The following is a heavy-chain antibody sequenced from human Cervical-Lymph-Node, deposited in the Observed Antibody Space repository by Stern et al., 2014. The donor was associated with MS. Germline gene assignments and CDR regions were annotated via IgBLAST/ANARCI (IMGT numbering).Heavy chain of an antibody. CDR1: GDSISSYY. CDR2: VYYSGTT. J-gene: IGHJ4*02. D-gene: IGHD4-23*01. Sequence: VQLLESGPGLVKPSETLSLTCTVSGDSISSYYWSWIRQPPGKGLEWIGHVYYSGTTYYNPSLTGRVTISVDPSKKQFSLTLNPVTAADTAVYYCARLSTVVDYWGQGTLVTVSS. V-gene: IGHV4-59*08. CDR3: ARLSTVVDY.